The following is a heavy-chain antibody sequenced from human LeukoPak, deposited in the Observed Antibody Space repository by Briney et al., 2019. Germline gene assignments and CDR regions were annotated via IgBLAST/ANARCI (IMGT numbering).Heavy chain of an antibody. V-gene: IGHV1-18*01. CDR3: ARVGWDYDILTGYQYYYYGMDV. CDR1: GYTFTSYG. Sequence: GASVKVSCKASGYTFTSYGISWVRQAPGQGLEWMGWISAYNGNTNYAQKLQGRVTMTTDTSTSTAYMELRGLRSDDTAVYYCARVGWDYDILTGYQYYYYGMDVWGQGTTVTVSS. CDR2: ISAYNGNT. J-gene: IGHJ6*02. D-gene: IGHD3-9*01.